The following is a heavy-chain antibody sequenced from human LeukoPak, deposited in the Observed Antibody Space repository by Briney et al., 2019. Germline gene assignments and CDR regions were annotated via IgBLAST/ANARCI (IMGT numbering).Heavy chain of an antibody. V-gene: IGHV4-59*08. D-gene: IGHD1-26*01. J-gene: IGHJ5*02. Sequence: SETLSLTCTVSGGSISSYYWSWIRQPPGKGLEWIGYIYYSGSTYYNPSLKSRVTISVDTSKNQFSLKLSSVTAADTAVYYCARHLPVPLGPFDPWGQGTLVTVSS. CDR2: IYYSGST. CDR3: ARHLPVPLGPFDP. CDR1: GGSISSYY.